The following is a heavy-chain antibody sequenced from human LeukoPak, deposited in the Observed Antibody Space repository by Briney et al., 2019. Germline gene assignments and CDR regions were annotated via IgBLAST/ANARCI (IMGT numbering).Heavy chain of an antibody. CDR3: ARSPLRGYSYGY. D-gene: IGHD5-18*01. Sequence: ASVKASCKASGYTFTGYYMHWVRQAPGQGLEWMGWINPNSGGTNYAQKFQGRVTMTTDTSTSTAYMELRSLRSDDTAVYYCARSPLRGYSYGYWGQGTLVTVSS. J-gene: IGHJ4*02. V-gene: IGHV1-2*02. CDR1: GYTFTGYY. CDR2: INPNSGGT.